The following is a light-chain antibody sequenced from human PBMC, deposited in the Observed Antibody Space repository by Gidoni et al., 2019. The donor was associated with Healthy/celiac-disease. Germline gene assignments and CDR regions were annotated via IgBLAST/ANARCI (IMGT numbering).Light chain of an antibody. CDR2: AAS. J-gene: IGKJ3*01. V-gene: IGKV1-39*01. Sequence: DIQMTQSPSSLSASVGDRVTITCRASQSISSYLNWYQQKPGKAPKLLIYAASSLQSGVPSRCSGSGSRTDFTLTISSLQPEDFATYYCQQSYSTPQTFGPGTKVDIK. CDR3: QQSYSTPQT. CDR1: QSISSY.